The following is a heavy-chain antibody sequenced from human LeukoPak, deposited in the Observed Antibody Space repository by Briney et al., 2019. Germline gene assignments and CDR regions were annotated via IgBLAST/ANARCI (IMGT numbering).Heavy chain of an antibody. V-gene: IGHV4-59*08. CDR1: GGSFSGYY. CDR3: ARRPMITRYRWDAFDI. CDR2: IYYSGST. Sequence: SETLSLTCAVYGGSFSGYYWSWIRQPPGKGLEWIGYIYYSGSTNYNPSLKSRVTISVDTSKNQFSLKLSSVTAADTAVYYCARRPMITRYRWDAFDIWGQGTMVTVSS. J-gene: IGHJ3*02. D-gene: IGHD2-8*02.